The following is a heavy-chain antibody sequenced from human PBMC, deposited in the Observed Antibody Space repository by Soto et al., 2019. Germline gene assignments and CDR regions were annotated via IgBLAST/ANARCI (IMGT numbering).Heavy chain of an antibody. J-gene: IGHJ4*02. V-gene: IGHV3-48*02. CDR2: ISSGSSII. CDR1: VVTFSDYS. CDR3: AGAGYYFDD. Sequence: EVPLVESGGGLVQPGGSLRLSCAASVVTFSDYSINWVRQAPGKGLEWVSYISSGSSIIYYADSVKGRFTISRDNAKNSLYLQMNSLRDEDTAVYYCAGAGYYFDDWGQGTLVTVSS. D-gene: IGHD6-13*01.